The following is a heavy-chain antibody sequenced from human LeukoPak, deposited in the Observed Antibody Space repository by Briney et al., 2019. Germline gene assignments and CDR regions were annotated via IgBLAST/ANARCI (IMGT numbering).Heavy chain of an antibody. D-gene: IGHD6-25*01. Sequence: ASVKVSCKPSGYTFTRYYMHWVRQAPGQGVEGMGIMNPSGGSTSYAQKFQRRVTMTRDTSTSTVYMELSSLRSEDTAVYYGARSGGRGSQQPLGYWGQRTLVTVSS. CDR2: MNPSGGST. CDR3: ARSGGRGSQQPLGY. J-gene: IGHJ4*02. V-gene: IGHV1-46*01. CDR1: GYTFTRYY.